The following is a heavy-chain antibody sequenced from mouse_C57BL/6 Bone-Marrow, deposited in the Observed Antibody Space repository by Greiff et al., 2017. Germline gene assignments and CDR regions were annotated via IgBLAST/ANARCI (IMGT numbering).Heavy chain of an antibody. V-gene: IGHV1-15*01. D-gene: IGHD1-1*01. Sequence: VQLKESGAELVRPGASVTLSCKASGYTFTDYEMHWVKQTPVHGLEWIGAIDPETGGTAYNQKFKGKAILTADKSSSTAYMELRSLTSEDSAVYYGTRSGYYGSSSFYWGQGTTLTVSA. CDR2: IDPETGGT. J-gene: IGHJ2*01. CDR3: TRSGYYGSSSFY. CDR1: GYTFTDYE.